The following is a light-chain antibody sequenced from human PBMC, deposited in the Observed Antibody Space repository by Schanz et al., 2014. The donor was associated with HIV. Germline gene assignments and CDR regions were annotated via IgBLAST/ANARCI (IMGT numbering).Light chain of an antibody. CDR1: QYVSGSY. CDR2: DAS. V-gene: IGKV3D-20*01. Sequence: EIVLTQSPATLSLSPGERATLSCGASQYVSGSYVAWYQQKPRLAPRLLIYDASTRAAGIPDRFSGSGSGSAFTRIISRLEPADIAVYYCQQYGGSPTFGQGTKVEIK. J-gene: IGKJ1*01. CDR3: QQYGGSPT.